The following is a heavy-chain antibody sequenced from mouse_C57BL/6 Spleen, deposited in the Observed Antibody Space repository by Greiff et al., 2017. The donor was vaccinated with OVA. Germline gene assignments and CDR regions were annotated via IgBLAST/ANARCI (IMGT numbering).Heavy chain of an antibody. Sequence: VQLQQPGAELVKPGASVKMSCKASGYTFTSSWITWVKQRPGQGLEWIGDIYPGSGSTNYNEKFKSKATLTVDTSSSTAYMQLSSLTSEDSAVYYCARFDYYYAMDYWGQGTSVTVSS. CDR3: ARFDYYYAMDY. J-gene: IGHJ4*01. D-gene: IGHD2-13*01. V-gene: IGHV1-55*01. CDR2: IYPGSGST. CDR1: GYTFTSSW.